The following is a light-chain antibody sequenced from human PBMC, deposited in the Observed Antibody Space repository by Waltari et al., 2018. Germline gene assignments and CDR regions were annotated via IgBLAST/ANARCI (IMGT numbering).Light chain of an antibody. V-gene: IGKV3-15*01. J-gene: IGKJ2*01. Sequence: EIVMTQSPATLSVSPGERATLSCRASQSIRSNLAWYRQKPGQAPRLLIYGASFRATGIPARFSGSGSGTEFTLTISSLQSEDFAIYYCQQDDNWPPITFGQGTKLEMK. CDR2: GAS. CDR3: QQDDNWPPIT. CDR1: QSIRSN.